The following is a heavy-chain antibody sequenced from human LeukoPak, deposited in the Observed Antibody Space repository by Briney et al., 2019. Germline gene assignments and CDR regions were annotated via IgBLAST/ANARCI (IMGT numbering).Heavy chain of an antibody. D-gene: IGHD6-19*01. CDR2: MNPNSGNT. J-gene: IGHJ5*02. Sequence: ASVKVSCKASGYTFTNYDINWVRQATGQGLEWMGWMNPNSGNTGYAQKFQGRVTITRNTSISTAYMELSSLRSEDTAVYYCARGRAVAGTGWFDPWGQGTLVTVSS. CDR1: GYTFTNYD. V-gene: IGHV1-8*03. CDR3: ARGRAVAGTGWFDP.